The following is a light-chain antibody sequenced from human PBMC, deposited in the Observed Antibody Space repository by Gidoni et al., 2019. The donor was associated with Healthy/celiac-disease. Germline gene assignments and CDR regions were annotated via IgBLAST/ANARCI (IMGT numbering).Light chain of an antibody. CDR3: QQSYSTPQLT. J-gene: IGKJ4*01. V-gene: IGKV1-39*01. CDR1: QSISSY. Sequence: QMTHAPSSLSASVGDRVTITCRASQSISSYLNWYQQKPGKAPKLLIYAASSLQSGVPSRFSGSGSGTDFTLTISSLQPEDFATYYCQQSYSTPQLTFGGGTKVEIK. CDR2: AAS.